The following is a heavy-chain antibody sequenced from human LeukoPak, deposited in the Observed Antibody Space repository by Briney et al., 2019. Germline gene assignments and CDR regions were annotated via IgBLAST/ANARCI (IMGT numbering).Heavy chain of an antibody. D-gene: IGHD2-15*01. CDR2: ISTSGGIT. CDR3: ARQLGYCSDGSCYFDF. Sequence: GGSLRLSCAASGFTFSSYAMSWVRQVPGKGLEWVSAISTSGGITYYADSVKGRFTISGDNSKNTLYLQMNSLRVEDTAVYNCARQLGYCSDGSCYFDFWGQGTLVTVPS. CDR1: GFTFSSYA. V-gene: IGHV3-23*01. J-gene: IGHJ4*02.